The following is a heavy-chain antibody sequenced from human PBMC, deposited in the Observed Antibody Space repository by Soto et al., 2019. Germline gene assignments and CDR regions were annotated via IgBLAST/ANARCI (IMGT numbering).Heavy chain of an antibody. CDR2: IYYSGST. CDR1: GGSISSSSYY. D-gene: IGHD2-2*01. Sequence: SETLSLTCTVSGGSISSSSYYWGWIRQPPGKGLEWIGSIYYSGSTYYNPSLKSRVTISVDTSKNQFSLKLSSVTAADTAVYYCARRGYCSSASCYPRVWFDPWGQGTLVTVSS. J-gene: IGHJ5*02. V-gene: IGHV4-39*01. CDR3: ARRGYCSSASCYPRVWFDP.